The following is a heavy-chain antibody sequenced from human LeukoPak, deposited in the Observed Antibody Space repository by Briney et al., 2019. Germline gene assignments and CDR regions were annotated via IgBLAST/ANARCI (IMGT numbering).Heavy chain of an antibody. V-gene: IGHV4-34*01. D-gene: IGHD4-17*01. Sequence: PSETLSLTCAVYGGSFSGYYWSWIRQPPGKGLEWIGEINHSGSTNYNPSLKSRVTISVDTSKNQFSLKLSSVTAADTAVYYCARESTVTRDYWGQGTLVTVSS. CDR1: GGSFSGYY. CDR3: ARESTVTRDY. J-gene: IGHJ4*02. CDR2: INHSGST.